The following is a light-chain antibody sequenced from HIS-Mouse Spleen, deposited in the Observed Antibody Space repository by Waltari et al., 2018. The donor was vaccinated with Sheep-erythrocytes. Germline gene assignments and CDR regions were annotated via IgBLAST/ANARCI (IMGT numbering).Light chain of an antibody. J-gene: IGLJ3*02. V-gene: IGLV3-10*01. CDR3: YSTDSSGNRV. CDR2: EDS. Sequence: SYELTQPPPVSVSPGQMARITCSGDALPKNYAYWYQQKSGQAPVLVIYEDSKRPSGIPERFSGSSSGTMATLTISGAQVEDEADYYCYSTDSSGNRVFGGGTKLTVL. CDR1: ALPKNY.